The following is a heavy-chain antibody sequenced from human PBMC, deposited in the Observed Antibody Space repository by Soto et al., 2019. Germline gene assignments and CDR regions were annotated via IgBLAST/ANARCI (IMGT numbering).Heavy chain of an antibody. CDR3: AHRVLRTVFGLVTTTAIYFDF. CDR2: IYWDDDK. Sequence: QITLNESGPTVVRPTETLTLTCRFSGFSLTTSGVGVGWIRQSPGKPPEWLALIYWDDDKRYSASLKSRLTITKYTSKNQVVLTVSDLDPTDTATYYCAHRVLRTVFGLVTTTAIYFDFWGQGTPVAVSS. CDR1: GFSLTTSGVG. V-gene: IGHV2-5*02. J-gene: IGHJ4*02. D-gene: IGHD3-3*01.